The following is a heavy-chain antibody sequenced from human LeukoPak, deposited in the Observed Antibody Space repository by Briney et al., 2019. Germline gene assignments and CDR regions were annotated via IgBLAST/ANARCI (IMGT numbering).Heavy chain of an antibody. D-gene: IGHD2-15*01. V-gene: IGHV3-48*03. J-gene: IGHJ4*02. CDR2: ISSSGTTI. CDR3: AREVGPLDY. Sequence: PGGSLRLSCAASGLTFSSYEMNWVRQAPGKGLEWVSYISSSGTTIYYADSVKGRFTISRDNAKNSLYLQMNSLRAEDTAVYYCAREVGPLDYWGQGTLVTVSS. CDR1: GLTFSSYE.